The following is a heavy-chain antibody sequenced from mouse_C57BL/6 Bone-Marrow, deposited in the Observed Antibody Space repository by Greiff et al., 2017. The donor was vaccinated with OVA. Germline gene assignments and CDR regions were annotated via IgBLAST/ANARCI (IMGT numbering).Heavy chain of an antibody. CDR2: IDPENGDT. Sequence: VQLKESGAELVRPGASVKLSCTASGFNIKDDYMHWVKERPEQGLEWIGWIDPENGDTESASKFQGKATITADTSSKTVYLHLSSLTSEDTAVYYCTTYRYWGQGTTLTVSS. CDR1: GFNIKDDY. J-gene: IGHJ2*01. V-gene: IGHV14-4*01. CDR3: TTYRY.